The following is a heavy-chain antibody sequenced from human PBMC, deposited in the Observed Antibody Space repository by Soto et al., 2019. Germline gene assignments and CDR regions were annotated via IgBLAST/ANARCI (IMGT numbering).Heavy chain of an antibody. CDR1: GFTFSSYG. CDR2: ISYDGSNK. D-gene: IGHD2-15*01. Sequence: SGGGVVQPGRSLRLSCAASGFTFSSYGMHWVRQAPGKGLEWVAVISYDGSNKYYADSVKGRFTISRDNSKNTLYLQMNSLRAEDTAVYYCAKEIKLRGMLLGYYFDYWGQGTLVTVSS. V-gene: IGHV3-30*18. J-gene: IGHJ4*02. CDR3: AKEIKLRGMLLGYYFDY.